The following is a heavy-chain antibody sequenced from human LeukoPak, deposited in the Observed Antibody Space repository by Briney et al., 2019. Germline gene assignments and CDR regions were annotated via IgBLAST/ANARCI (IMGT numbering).Heavy chain of an antibody. Sequence: GWSLRLPCAGSGCTFDDCGMIWVRQAPGKGLEGVSWISWNWCSTVYADSVKGRFTISRDNAKYSLYLQMNSLRAEDTALYYCARVLGCTNGVCPYYCYYYMDVWGKGTTVTVSS. J-gene: IGHJ6*03. CDR3: ARVLGCTNGVCPYYCYYYMDV. D-gene: IGHD2-8*01. CDR2: ISWNWCST. V-gene: IGHV3-20*04. CDR1: GCTFDDCG.